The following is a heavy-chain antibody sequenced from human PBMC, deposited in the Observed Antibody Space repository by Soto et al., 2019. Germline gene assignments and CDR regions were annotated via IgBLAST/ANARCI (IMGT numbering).Heavy chain of an antibody. J-gene: IGHJ5*02. CDR2: ISGSGGST. CDR1: GVTFSSYA. V-gene: IGHV3-23*01. CDR3: AKDATAEFDH. D-gene: IGHD2-21*02. Sequence: PXGSLRLSCAAAGVTFSSYAMSWVRQAPGKGLEWVSAISGSGGSTYYADSVKGRFTISRDNSKNTLYLQMNSLRAEDTAVYYCAKDATAEFDHWGQGALVTVSS.